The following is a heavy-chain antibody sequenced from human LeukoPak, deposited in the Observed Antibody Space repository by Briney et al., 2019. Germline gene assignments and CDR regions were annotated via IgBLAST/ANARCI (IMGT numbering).Heavy chain of an antibody. CDR3: AREGGYRDYYYMDV. V-gene: IGHV3-7*01. D-gene: IGHD6-25*01. Sequence: GVSVSLSCAASRFTFSSYWMRWLRQAPGKGLEGVANIKQDGSEKYYVDSVKGRFTISRNNAKNSLYLQMNSLRAEDTAVYYCAREGGYRDYYYMDVWGKGTTVTVSS. J-gene: IGHJ6*03. CDR2: IKQDGSEK. CDR1: RFTFSSYW.